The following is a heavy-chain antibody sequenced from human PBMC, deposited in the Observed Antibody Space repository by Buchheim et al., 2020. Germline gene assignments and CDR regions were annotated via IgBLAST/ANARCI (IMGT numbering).Heavy chain of an antibody. CDR2: IWYDGSEK. Sequence: QVQLVESGGGVVQPGESLRLSCAASGFAFNTHAMHWVRQAPGKGLEWVAFIWYDGSEKHYIDSVKGRFSISRDNSKNTLYLEMNSLRGEDTAVYYCARESIFGVVTPLVAFDIWGQGT. D-gene: IGHD3-3*01. J-gene: IGHJ3*02. CDR1: GFAFNTHA. V-gene: IGHV3-33*01. CDR3: ARESIFGVVTPLVAFDI.